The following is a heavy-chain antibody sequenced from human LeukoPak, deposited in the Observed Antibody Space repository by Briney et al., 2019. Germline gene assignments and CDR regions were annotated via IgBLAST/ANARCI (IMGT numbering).Heavy chain of an antibody. CDR2: IYYSGST. CDR1: GGSIRSYY. CDR3: ARAVPSARYRPVIYGLWDY. J-gene: IGHJ4*02. V-gene: IGHV4-59*01. Sequence: PSETLSLTCTVSGGSIRSYYWSWIRQPPGKGLEWIGYIYYSGSTKYNPFLKSRVTISVDTSKNQFSLKLSSVTAADTAVYYCARAVPSARYRPVIYGLWDYWGQGTLVTVSS. D-gene: IGHD6-6*01.